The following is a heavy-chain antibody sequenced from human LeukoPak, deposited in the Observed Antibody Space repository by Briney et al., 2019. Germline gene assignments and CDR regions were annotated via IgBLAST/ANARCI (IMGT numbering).Heavy chain of an antibody. Sequence: VASVKVSCKASGYTFTGYYIHWVRHAPGQGPEWMGWINPHSGSTNYAQKFQGRVTMTRDTSISTAFMELSSLRSDDTAMYYCSRDLLMYYSVSGESTWGQGTQVTVST. CDR1: GYTFTGYY. D-gene: IGHD3-10*01. CDR2: INPHSGST. J-gene: IGHJ5*02. V-gene: IGHV1-2*02. CDR3: SRDLLMYYSVSGEST.